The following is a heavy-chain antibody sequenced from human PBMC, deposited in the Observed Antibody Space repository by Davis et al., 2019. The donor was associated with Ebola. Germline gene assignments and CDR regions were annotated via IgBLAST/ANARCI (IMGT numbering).Heavy chain of an antibody. J-gene: IGHJ6*04. CDR3: ASYSGYDSDYYYGMDV. CDR2: IYYSGST. CDR1: GGSISSSSYY. Sequence: SETLSLTCTVSGGSISSSSYYWGWIRQPPGKGLEWIGSIYYSGSTYYNPSLKSRVTISVDTSKNQFSLKLSSVTAADTAVYYCASYSGYDSDYYYGMDVWGKGTTVTVSS. V-gene: IGHV4-39*01. D-gene: IGHD5-12*01.